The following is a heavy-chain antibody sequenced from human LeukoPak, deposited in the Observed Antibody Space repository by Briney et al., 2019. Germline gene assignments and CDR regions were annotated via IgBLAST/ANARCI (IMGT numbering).Heavy chain of an antibody. CDR3: ARAAPYYFDY. CDR1: GGSISSSSYY. V-gene: IGHV4-39*07. CDR2: IYYSGST. Sequence: SETLSLTCTVSGGSISSSSYYWGWIRQPPGKGLEWIGSIYYSGSTYYNPSLKSRVTISVDTSKNQFSLKLSSVTAADTAVYYCARAAPYYFDYWGQGTLVTVSS. J-gene: IGHJ4*02.